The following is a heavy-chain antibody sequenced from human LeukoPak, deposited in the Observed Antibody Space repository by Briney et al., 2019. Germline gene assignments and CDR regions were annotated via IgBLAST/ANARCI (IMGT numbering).Heavy chain of an antibody. CDR3: AGEARSGGVDH. CDR1: GGSISSYY. D-gene: IGHD2-15*01. CDR2: IYYSGST. V-gene: IGHV4-59*01. J-gene: IGHJ4*02. Sequence: SETLSLTCTVSGGSISSYYWSWIRQPPGKGLEWIGYIYYSGSTNYNPSLKSRVTISVDTSKNQFSLKLSSVTAADTAVYYCAGEARSGGVDHWGQGTLVTVSS.